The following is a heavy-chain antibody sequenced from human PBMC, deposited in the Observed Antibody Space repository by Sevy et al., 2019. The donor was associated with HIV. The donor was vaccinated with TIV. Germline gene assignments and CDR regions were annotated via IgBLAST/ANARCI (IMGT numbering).Heavy chain of an antibody. CDR2: IYYSGST. V-gene: IGHV4-61*01. CDR1: GDSVSSGNYF. Sequence: SETLSLTCTVFGDSVSSGNYFWTWIRQPPGKGLEWIGYIYYSGSTNYNLSLKSRLTISADTSNNQFSLKVRSVTAADTAVYYCARETRMGSYFFDYWGQGALVTVSS. D-gene: IGHD3-10*01. J-gene: IGHJ4*02. CDR3: ARETRMGSYFFDY.